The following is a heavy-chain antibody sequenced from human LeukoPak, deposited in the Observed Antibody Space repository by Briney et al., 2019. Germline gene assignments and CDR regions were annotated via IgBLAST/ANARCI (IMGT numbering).Heavy chain of an antibody. CDR1: GLTISSYS. D-gene: IGHD3-3*01. CDR2: ISSSVTTI. J-gene: IGHJ4*02. CDR3: ARSGGIGGV. Sequence: PGGSLRLSCAASGLTISSYSMKWVRQAPGKGLQWVSYISSSVTTIYYADSGKGRFTICRDNAKNSLYLQMNSLRAEDTAVYYCARSGGIGGVWGQGTLVTVSS. V-gene: IGHV3-48*04.